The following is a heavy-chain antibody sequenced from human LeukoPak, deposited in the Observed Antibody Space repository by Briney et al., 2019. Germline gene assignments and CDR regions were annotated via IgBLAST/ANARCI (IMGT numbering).Heavy chain of an antibody. J-gene: IGHJ4*02. V-gene: IGHV3-23*01. CDR1: GFTFSSYA. Sequence: PGGSLRLSCAASGFTFSSYAMSWVRQAPGKGLEWVSAISGCGGSTYYADSVKGRFTLSRDNSKNTLYLQMNSLRAEDTAVYYCAKFDSSGYYYVGDYRGQGTLVTVSS. CDR2: ISGCGGST. D-gene: IGHD3-22*01. CDR3: AKFDSSGYYYVGDY.